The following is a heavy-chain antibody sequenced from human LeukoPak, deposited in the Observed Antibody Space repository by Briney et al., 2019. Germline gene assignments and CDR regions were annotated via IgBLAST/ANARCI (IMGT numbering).Heavy chain of an antibody. CDR3: ARDPPYSSSWYGAFDI. D-gene: IGHD6-13*01. V-gene: IGHV3-7*01. CDR1: GFTFSSYW. Sequence: HPGGSLRLSCAASGFTFSSYWMSWVRQAPGKGLEWVANIKQDGSEKYYVDSVKGRFTISRDNAKNSLYLQMNSLRAEDTAVYYCARDPPYSSSWYGAFDIWGQGTMVTVSS. CDR2: IKQDGSEK. J-gene: IGHJ3*02.